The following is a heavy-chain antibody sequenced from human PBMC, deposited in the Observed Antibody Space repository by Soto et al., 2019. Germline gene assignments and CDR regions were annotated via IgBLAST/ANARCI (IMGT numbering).Heavy chain of an antibody. CDR1: GGSISSSSYY. CDR2: IYYSGST. J-gene: IGHJ3*02. V-gene: IGHV4-39*01. D-gene: IGHD3-10*01. CDR3: ARHNDYYGSGSYAFDI. Sequence: SETLSLTCTVSGGSISSSSYYWGWIRQPPGKGLEWIGSIYYSGSTYYNPSLKSRVTISVDTSKNQFSLKLSSVTAADTAVYYCARHNDYYGSGSYAFDIWGQGTMVTVSS.